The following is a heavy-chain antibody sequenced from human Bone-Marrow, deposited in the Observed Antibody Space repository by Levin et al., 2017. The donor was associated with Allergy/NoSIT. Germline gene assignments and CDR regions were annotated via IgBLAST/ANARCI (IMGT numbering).Heavy chain of an antibody. CDR3: ARDAITPTGGGNGFDI. CDR1: GTSISYYY. CDR2: IYYDGSS. D-gene: IGHD2-8*02. J-gene: IGHJ3*02. Sequence: SQTLSLTCTVSGTSISYYYWSWVRQPPGMGLQHIAYIYYDGSSNYNPSLKRRASTSVDTSKNQFSLKLTSVTAADTAVYYCARDAITPTGGGNGFDIWGQGTMVSVSS. V-gene: IGHV4-59*01.